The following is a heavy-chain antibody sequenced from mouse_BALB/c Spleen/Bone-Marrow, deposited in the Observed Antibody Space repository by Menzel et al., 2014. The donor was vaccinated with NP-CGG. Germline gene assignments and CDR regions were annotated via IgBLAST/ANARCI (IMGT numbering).Heavy chain of an antibody. Sequence: EVMLVESGGGLVQPGGSLKLSCAASGFDFSGFWMGWVRQAPGKGLEWIGEINPDSSTINYTPSLKDRFIISRDNAKNTLYLQMSKVRSEDTALYYCGRLGYYGGFAHWGQGTLVTVSA. CDR3: GRLGYYGGFAH. CDR2: INPDSSTI. D-gene: IGHD2-3*01. CDR1: GFDFSGFW. V-gene: IGHV4-1*02. J-gene: IGHJ3*01.